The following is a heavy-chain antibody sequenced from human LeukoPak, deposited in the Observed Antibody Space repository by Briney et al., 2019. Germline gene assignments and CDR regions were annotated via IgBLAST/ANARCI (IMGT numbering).Heavy chain of an antibody. CDR2: MNPNSGNT. CDR3: ARRPSKYYDILTGYYRSEFDY. V-gene: IGHV1-8*01. CDR1: GYTFTSYD. Sequence: ASVKVSCKASGYTFTSYDINWVRQATGQGLEWMGWMNPNSGNTGYAQKFQGRVTMTRNTSISTAYMELSSLRSEDTAVYYCARRPSKYYDILTGYYRSEFDYWGQGTLVTVSS. D-gene: IGHD3-9*01. J-gene: IGHJ4*02.